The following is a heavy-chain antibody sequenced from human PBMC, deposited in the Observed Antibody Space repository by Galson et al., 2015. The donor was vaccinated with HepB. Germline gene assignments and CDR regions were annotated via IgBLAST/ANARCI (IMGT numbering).Heavy chain of an antibody. CDR3: ARDQQLGGVFDF. J-gene: IGHJ3*01. Sequence: ETLSLTCTVSGDSISSNYWSWIRQPPGKGLEWIGYICYSGSTNYNPSLKSRVTISGDTSKNQFSLKLNSVTAADTAVYDCARDQQLGGVFDFWGQGTMVTVSS. V-gene: IGHV4-59*01. D-gene: IGHD6-13*01. CDR2: ICYSGST. CDR1: GDSISSNY.